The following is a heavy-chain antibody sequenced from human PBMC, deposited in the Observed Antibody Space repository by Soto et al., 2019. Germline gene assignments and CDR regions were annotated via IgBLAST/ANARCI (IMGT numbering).Heavy chain of an antibody. CDR1: GGSISSYY. D-gene: IGHD1-26*01. CDR2: IYYSGST. Sequence: SETLSLTCTVSGGSISSYYWSWIRQPPGKGLKWIGYIYYSGSTNYNPSLKSRVTISVDTSKNQFSLKLSSVTAADTAVYYCARARGIVGATSPFDYWGQGTLVTVSS. CDR3: ARARGIVGATSPFDY. J-gene: IGHJ4*02. V-gene: IGHV4-59*01.